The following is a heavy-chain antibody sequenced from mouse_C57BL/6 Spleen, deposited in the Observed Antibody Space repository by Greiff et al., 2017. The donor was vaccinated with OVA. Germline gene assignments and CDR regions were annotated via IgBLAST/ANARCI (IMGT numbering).Heavy chain of an antibody. Sequence: EVHLVESEGGLVQPGSSMKLSCTASGFAFSDYYMAWVRQVPEKGLEWVANINYDGSSTYYLDSLKSRFIISRDNAKNILYLQMSSLKSEDTATYYCAREGFLLFGMDYWGQGTSVTVSS. V-gene: IGHV5-16*01. CDR3: AREGFLLFGMDY. CDR2: INYDGSST. CDR1: GFAFSDYY. D-gene: IGHD2-1*01. J-gene: IGHJ4*01.